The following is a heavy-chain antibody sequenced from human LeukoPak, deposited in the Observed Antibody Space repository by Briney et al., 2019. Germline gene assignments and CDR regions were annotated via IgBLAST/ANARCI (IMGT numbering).Heavy chain of an antibody. Sequence: SETLSLTCTVSGGSVSSTTYYWGWVRQPPGKGLGWIASINYSGSTYYNPSLKSRVTISVDTSENQFSLKLSSVTAADTAVYYCARYVVYGSGKYYFDYWGQGTLVTVSS. J-gene: IGHJ4*02. CDR2: INYSGST. CDR3: ARYVVYGSGKYYFDY. CDR1: GGSVSSTTYY. V-gene: IGHV4-39*01. D-gene: IGHD3-10*01.